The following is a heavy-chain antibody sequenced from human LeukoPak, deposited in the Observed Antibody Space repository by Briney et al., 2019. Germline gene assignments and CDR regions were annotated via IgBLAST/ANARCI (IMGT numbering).Heavy chain of an antibody. CDR3: AKDRYDILTALYYFEY. CDR2: ISGSGGST. CDR1: GFTFNSYA. Sequence: PGGSLRLSCAASGFTFNSYAMSWVRQAPGKGLEWVSAISGSGGSTYYADSVKGRFTISRDNSKNTLYLQMNSLRAEDTAVYYCAKDRYDILTALYYFEYWGQGTLVTVSS. V-gene: IGHV3-23*01. J-gene: IGHJ4*02. D-gene: IGHD3-9*01.